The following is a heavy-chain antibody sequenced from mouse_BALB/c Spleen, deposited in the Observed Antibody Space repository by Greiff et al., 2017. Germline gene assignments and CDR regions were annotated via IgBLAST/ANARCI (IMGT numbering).Heavy chain of an antibody. CDR1: GYTFTSYN. V-gene: IGHV1-12*01. Sequence: LQQPGAELVKPGASVKMSCKASGYTFTSYNMHWVKQTPGQGLEWIGAIYPGNGDTSYNQKFKGKATLTADKSSSTAYMQLSSLTSEDSAVYYCARWGYYGYHAMDYWGQGTSVTVSS. CDR2: IYPGNGDT. D-gene: IGHD1-2*01. CDR3: ARWGYYGYHAMDY. J-gene: IGHJ4*01.